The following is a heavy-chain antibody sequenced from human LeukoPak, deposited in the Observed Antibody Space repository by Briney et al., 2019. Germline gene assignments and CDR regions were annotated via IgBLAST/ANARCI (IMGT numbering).Heavy chain of an antibody. Sequence: QTGGSLRLSCAASGFTFSSYAMHWVRQAPGKGLEWVAVISYDGSNKYYADSVKGRFTISRDNSKNTLYLQMNSLRAEDTAVYYCARDKLGEQRGDAFDIWGQGTMVTVSS. CDR3: ARDKLGEQRGDAFDI. J-gene: IGHJ3*02. D-gene: IGHD1/OR15-1a*01. CDR2: ISYDGSNK. V-gene: IGHV3-30-3*01. CDR1: GFTFSSYA.